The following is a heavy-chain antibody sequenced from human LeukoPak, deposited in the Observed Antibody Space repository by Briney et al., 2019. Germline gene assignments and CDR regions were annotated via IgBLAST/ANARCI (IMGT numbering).Heavy chain of an antibody. D-gene: IGHD4-17*01. CDR2: ISISSSYI. Sequence: GGSLRLSCAASGFTFSTYTMNWVRQAPGKGLGWVSSISISSSYIYYVDSVKGRLTISRDHAKNSLYLQMNSLRAEDTAVYYCARDPIYGAPYYFDYWGQGTLVTVSS. CDR3: ARDPIYGAPYYFDY. J-gene: IGHJ4*02. V-gene: IGHV3-21*01. CDR1: GFTFSTYT.